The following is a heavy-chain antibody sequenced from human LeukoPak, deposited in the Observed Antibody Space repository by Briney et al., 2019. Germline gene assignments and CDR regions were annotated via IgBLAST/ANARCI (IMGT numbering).Heavy chain of an antibody. V-gene: IGHV1-8*01. Sequence: ASVKVSCKASGYTFPSYDINWVRQATGQGLEWMGWMNPNSGNTGYAQQFQGRGTMTRNTSINTAYMELSSLRSEDTAVYYCARALGGSSGGYYGMDVWGQGTTVTVSS. J-gene: IGHJ6*02. CDR1: GYTFPSYD. CDR2: MNPNSGNT. D-gene: IGHD3-16*01. CDR3: ARALGGSSGGYYGMDV.